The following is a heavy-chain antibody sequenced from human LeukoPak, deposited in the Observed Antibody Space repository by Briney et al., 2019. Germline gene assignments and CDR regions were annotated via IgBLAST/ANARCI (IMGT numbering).Heavy chain of an antibody. Sequence: PSEPLSLPCTVSVHSINIHHWIWIRQPPGKGLEWLAYMYYSESTKYNPSLKSRVDISKDTSKNQFSLKLSSATAADTAVYYCSRDTYDYCFDPWGRGTVVSVST. D-gene: IGHD3-3*01. CDR3: SRDTYDYCFDP. CDR1: VHSINIHH. J-gene: IGHJ5*02. V-gene: IGHV4-59*11. CDR2: MYYSEST.